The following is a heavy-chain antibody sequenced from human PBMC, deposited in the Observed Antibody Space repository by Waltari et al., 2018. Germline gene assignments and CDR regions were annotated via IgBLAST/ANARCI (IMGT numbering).Heavy chain of an antibody. CDR2: IKEDGSVK. CDR3: ASELLGPFDY. V-gene: IGHV3-7*01. D-gene: IGHD2-15*01. J-gene: IGHJ4*02. CDR1: GFTFNKYW. Sequence: EVQLVESGGGLVQPGGSLRLSCAASGFTFNKYWRHWVRQAPGKGLEWVANIKEDGSVKQYVGSVKGRFSISRDNAGNSLYLQMSSLRTEDTAVYYCASELLGPFDYWGLGTLVTVSS.